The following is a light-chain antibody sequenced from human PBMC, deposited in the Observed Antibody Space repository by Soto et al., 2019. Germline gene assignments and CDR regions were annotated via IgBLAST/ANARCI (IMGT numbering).Light chain of an antibody. Sequence: QCVLTQPPSASGTPGQRVTISCSGSSSNIGTNTVNWYQQLPGTAPKLLIYSNNQRPSGVPDRFSGSKSGTSASLAISGLQSEDQADYDCAAWDDSLNGYVFGTGTKVTV. CDR1: SSNIGTNT. V-gene: IGLV1-44*01. CDR2: SNN. CDR3: AAWDDSLNGYV. J-gene: IGLJ1*01.